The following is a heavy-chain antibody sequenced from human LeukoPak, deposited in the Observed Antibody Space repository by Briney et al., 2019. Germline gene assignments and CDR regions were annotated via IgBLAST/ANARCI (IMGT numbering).Heavy chain of an antibody. CDR2: IYTSGST. V-gene: IGHV4-61*02. D-gene: IGHD6-13*01. CDR1: GGSISSGSYY. J-gene: IGHJ6*04. Sequence: SQTLSLTCTVSGGSISSGSYYWSWIRQPAGKGLEWIGRIYTSGSTNYNPSLKSRVTISVDTSKNQFSLKLSSVTAADTAVYYCARRSSSMAGDAWGKGTTVTVSS. CDR3: ARRSSSMAGDA.